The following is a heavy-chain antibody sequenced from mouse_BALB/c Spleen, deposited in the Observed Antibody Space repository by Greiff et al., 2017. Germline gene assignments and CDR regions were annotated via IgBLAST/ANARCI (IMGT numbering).Heavy chain of an antibody. CDR2: IDPENGNT. CDR3: ASYDGYAMDY. V-gene: IGHV14-1*02. D-gene: IGHD2-12*01. J-gene: IGHJ4*01. Sequence: VQLQQSGAELVRPGALVKLSCKASGFNIKDYYMHWVKQRPEQGLEWIGWIDPENGNTIYDPKFQGKASITADTSSNTAYLQLSSLTSEDTAVYYCASYDGYAMDYWGQGTSVTVSS. CDR1: GFNIKDYY.